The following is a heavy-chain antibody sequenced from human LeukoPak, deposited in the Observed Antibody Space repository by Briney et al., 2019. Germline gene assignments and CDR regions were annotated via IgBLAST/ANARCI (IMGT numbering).Heavy chain of an antibody. CDR2: INPNSGGT. D-gene: IGHD5-12*01. Sequence: ASVKVSCKASGYTFTGYYMHWVRQAPGQGLEWMGWINPNSGGTNYAQKFQGRVTVTRDTSISTAYMELSRLRSDDTAVYYCARVRSSGYDEVPLDYWGQGTLVTVSS. J-gene: IGHJ4*02. V-gene: IGHV1-2*02. CDR1: GYTFTGYY. CDR3: ARVRSSGYDEVPLDY.